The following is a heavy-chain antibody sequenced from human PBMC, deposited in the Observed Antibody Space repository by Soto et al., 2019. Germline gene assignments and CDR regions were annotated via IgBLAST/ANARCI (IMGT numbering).Heavy chain of an antibody. Sequence: QVQLVQSGAEVKKPGASVKVSCKASGYTLSDANINWVRQAPGQGPEWMGIINPRADSTNYAQKFQGRVTLTRDTSTTTVYMELSSLRSEDTAVYYCARALRAGGDYWGQGTLVTVSS. D-gene: IGHD1-26*01. CDR3: ARALRAGGDY. CDR2: INPRADST. V-gene: IGHV1-46*01. CDR1: GYTLSDAN. J-gene: IGHJ4*02.